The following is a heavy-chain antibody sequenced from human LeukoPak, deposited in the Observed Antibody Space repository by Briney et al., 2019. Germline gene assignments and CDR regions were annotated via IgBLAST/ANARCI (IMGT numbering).Heavy chain of an antibody. CDR2: IYSGGST. V-gene: IGHV3-53*01. CDR3: AKVTYGSGTYGAFDS. D-gene: IGHD3-10*01. CDR1: GFTVSSNY. Sequence: GGSLRLSWAASGFTVSSNYTSWVRQPPGKGLAWVSVIYSGGSTYYADSVKGRFTISRDNSKNTLYLQMNSLRAEDTAVYYCAKVTYGSGTYGAFDSWGQGTLVTVSS. J-gene: IGHJ4*02.